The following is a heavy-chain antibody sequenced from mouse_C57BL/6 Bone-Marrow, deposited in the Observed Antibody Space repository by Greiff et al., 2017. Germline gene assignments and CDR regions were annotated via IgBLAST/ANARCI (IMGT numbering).Heavy chain of an antibody. D-gene: IGHD1-1*01. V-gene: IGHV1-72*01. CDR1: GYTFTSYW. Sequence: QVQLQQPGAELVKPGASVKLSCKASGYTFTSYWMHWVKQRPGRGLEWIGRIDPNSGGTKYNEKFKGKATLTVDKPASTAYMQLSSLTSEDSAVYDCARSLFYYYGSSPFDYWGQGTTLTVSS. J-gene: IGHJ2*01. CDR2: IDPNSGGT. CDR3: ARSLFYYYGSSPFDY.